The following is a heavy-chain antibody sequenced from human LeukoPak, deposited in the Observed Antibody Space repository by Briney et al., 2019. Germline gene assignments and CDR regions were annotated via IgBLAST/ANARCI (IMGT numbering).Heavy chain of an antibody. CDR3: ARGFLHDSSGYHDY. CDR2: INPNSGGT. Sequence: ASVKVSCKASGYTFTGYYMHWVRQAPGQGLEGMGWINPNSGGTNYAQKFQGRVTMTRDTSISTAYMELSRLRSDDTAVYYCARGFLHDSSGYHDYWGQGTLVTVSS. J-gene: IGHJ4*02. CDR1: GYTFTGYY. D-gene: IGHD3-22*01. V-gene: IGHV1-2*02.